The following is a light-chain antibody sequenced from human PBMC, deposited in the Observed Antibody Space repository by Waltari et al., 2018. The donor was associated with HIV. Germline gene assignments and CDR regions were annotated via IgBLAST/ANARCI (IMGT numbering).Light chain of an antibody. CDR3: CSYAGSQTFVV. CDR1: NSDVGSYDL. CDR2: EVT. Sequence: QSALTQPASVSGSPGQSVTISCAGSNSDVGSYDLVSWYQHHPGKAPKRLIYEVTKRPSGVSNRCSGSKSGNSASLTISGLQAEDEADYYCCSYAGSQTFVVFGGGTKLTVL. V-gene: IGLV2-23*02. J-gene: IGLJ2*01.